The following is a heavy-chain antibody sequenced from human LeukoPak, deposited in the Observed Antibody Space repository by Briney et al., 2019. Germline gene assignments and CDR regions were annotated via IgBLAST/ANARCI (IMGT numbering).Heavy chain of an antibody. D-gene: IGHD1-26*01. V-gene: IGHV3-21*01. CDR2: ISSSSSYI. CDR1: GFTFSSYS. J-gene: IGHJ4*02. Sequence: GGSLRLSCAASGFTFSSYSMNWVREAPGKGLEWVSSISSSSSYIYYADSVKGRFTISRDNAKNSLYLQMNSLRAEDTAVYYCARAEWEPRLLGYWGQGTLVTVSS. CDR3: ARAEWEPRLLGY.